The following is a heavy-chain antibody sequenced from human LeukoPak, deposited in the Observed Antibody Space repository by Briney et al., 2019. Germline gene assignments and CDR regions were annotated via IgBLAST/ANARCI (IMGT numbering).Heavy chain of an antibody. J-gene: IGHJ5*02. D-gene: IGHD3-22*01. Sequence: SETLSLTCTVSGGSISSYYWSWIRQPPGKGLEWIGYIYYSGSTNYNPSLKSRVTISVDTSKNQFSLKLSSVTAADTVVYYCARDREDYYDSSGYNNWFDPWGQGTLVTVSS. V-gene: IGHV4-59*01. CDR1: GGSISSYY. CDR3: ARDREDYYDSSGYNNWFDP. CDR2: IYYSGST.